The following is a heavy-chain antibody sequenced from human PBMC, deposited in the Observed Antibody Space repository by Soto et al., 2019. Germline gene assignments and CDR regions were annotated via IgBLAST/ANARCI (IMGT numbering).Heavy chain of an antibody. CDR1: GFTFSSYA. CDR2: ISGSGGST. D-gene: IGHD2-15*01. V-gene: IGHV3-23*01. CDR3: AKDSGVCSGGSCYSPYYYYYMDV. J-gene: IGHJ6*03. Sequence: GGSLRLSCAASGFTFSSYAMSWVRQAPGKGLEWVSAISGSGGSTYYADSVKGRFTISRDNSKNTLYLQMNSLRAEDTAVYYCAKDSGVCSGGSCYSPYYYYYMDVWGKGTTVTVS.